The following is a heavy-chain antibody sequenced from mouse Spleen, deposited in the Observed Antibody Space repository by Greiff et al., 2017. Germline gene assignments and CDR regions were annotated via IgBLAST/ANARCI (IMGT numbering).Heavy chain of an antibody. J-gene: IGHJ1*03. D-gene: IGHD2-3*01. CDR2: INYDGSST. V-gene: IGHV5-16*01. CDR3: ARDSLIYDGYSWYFDV. Sequence: EVQVVESEGGLVQPGSSMKLSCTASGFTFSDYYMAWVRQVPEKGLEWVANINYDGSSTYYLDSLKSRFIISRDNAKNILYLQMSSLKSEDTATYYCARDSLIYDGYSWYFDVWGTGTTVTVSS. CDR1: GFTFSDYY.